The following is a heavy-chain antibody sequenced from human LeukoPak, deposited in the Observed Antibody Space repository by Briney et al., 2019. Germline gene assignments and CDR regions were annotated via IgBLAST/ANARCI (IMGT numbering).Heavy chain of an antibody. J-gene: IGHJ4*02. CDR3: ASFYDSSCRDY. CDR1: GFTFRRFE. CDR2: IGTIGSPI. D-gene: IGHD3-22*01. Sequence: PGGSLRLSCAASGFTFRRFEMNWARHAPGKGLEWLSYIGTIGSPIYYADSVKGRFTISRDNARNSLCLQMNSLRVEDTAVYYCASFYDSSCRDYWGQGTLVTVSS. V-gene: IGHV3-48*03.